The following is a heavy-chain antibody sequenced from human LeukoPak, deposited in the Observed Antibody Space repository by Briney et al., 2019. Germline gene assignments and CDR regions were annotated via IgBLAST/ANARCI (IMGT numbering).Heavy chain of an antibody. D-gene: IGHD3-22*01. CDR2: IYYSGST. CDR3: ARDYYDSSGYLPFYFDY. CDR1: GGSISSSSYY. J-gene: IGHJ4*02. Sequence: PSETLSLTCTVSGGSISSSSYYWGWIRQPPGKGLEWIGSIYYSGSTYYNPSLKSRVTISVDTSKNQFSLKLSSVTAADTAVYYCARDYYDSSGYLPFYFDYWGQGTLVTVSS. V-gene: IGHV4-39*07.